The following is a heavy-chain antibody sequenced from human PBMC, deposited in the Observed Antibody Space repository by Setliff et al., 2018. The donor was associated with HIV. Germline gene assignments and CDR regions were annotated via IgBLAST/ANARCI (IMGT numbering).Heavy chain of an antibody. D-gene: IGHD6-13*01. CDR1: GGSISRLY. CDR3: ARDVMRWLVMVPGATRGYFDA. CDR2: ISYNGKT. V-gene: IGHV4-59*11. J-gene: IGHJ4*02. Sequence: PSETLSLTCTVSGGSISRLYWTWIRQPPGKGLEWIGYISYNGKTDYNSSLKNRVTLSVDTSNNQFSLMMTSVTAADTAVYFCARDVMRWLVMVPGATRGYFDAWGQGALVTVSS.